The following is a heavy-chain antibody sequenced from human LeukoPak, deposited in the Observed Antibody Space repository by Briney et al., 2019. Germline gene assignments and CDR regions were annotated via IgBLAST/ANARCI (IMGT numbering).Heavy chain of an antibody. Sequence: PSETLSLTCTVSGGSISTYSWTWIRQPPGKGLEWIGNIYYSGSTNYNPSLKSRVTISVDTSKNQFSLKLSSVTAADTAVYYCARRDGYAYFDYWGQGTLVTVSS. CDR2: IYYSGST. V-gene: IGHV4-59*08. D-gene: IGHD3-16*01. CDR1: GGSISTYS. CDR3: ARRDGYAYFDY. J-gene: IGHJ4*02.